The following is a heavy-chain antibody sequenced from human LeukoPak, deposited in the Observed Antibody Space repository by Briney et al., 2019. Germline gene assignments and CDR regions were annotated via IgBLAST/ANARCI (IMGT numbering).Heavy chain of an antibody. Sequence: GGSLRLSCAASGFTFRDYYMRWIRQAPGKGRERVSYISSSGSTIYYADSVKGRFTISRDNAKNSVYVQMNSLRAEDTAVYYCASREGEKAMVIYYYMDVWGKGTTVTVSS. CDR1: GFTFRDYY. D-gene: IGHD5-18*01. J-gene: IGHJ6*03. CDR2: ISSSGSTI. CDR3: ASREGEKAMVIYYYMDV. V-gene: IGHV3-11*01.